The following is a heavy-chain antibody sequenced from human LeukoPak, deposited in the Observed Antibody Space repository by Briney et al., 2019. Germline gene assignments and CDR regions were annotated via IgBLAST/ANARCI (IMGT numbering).Heavy chain of an antibody. V-gene: IGHV1-69*06. D-gene: IGHD6-19*01. CDR2: IIPIFGTA. CDR3: ARATLAVAGQEFDY. Sequence: SSFNPFCNAYCSTFSRYAISWMRQDSGQGLQWLRGIIPIFGTANYAQKFQGRVTITADKSTSTAYMELSSLRSEDTAVYYCARATLAVAGQEFDYWGQGTLVRVSS. CDR1: CSTFSRYA. J-gene: IGHJ4*02.